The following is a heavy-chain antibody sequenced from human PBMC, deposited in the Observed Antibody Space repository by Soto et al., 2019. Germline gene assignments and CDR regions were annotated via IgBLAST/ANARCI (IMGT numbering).Heavy chain of an antibody. D-gene: IGHD3-9*01. J-gene: IGHJ6*02. CDR2: IYYSGST. Sequence: QVQLQESGPGLVKPSQTLSLTCTVSGGSISSGGYYWSWIRQHPGKGLEWIGYIYYSGSTYYNPSLKSRVTISVDTSKNQFSLKLSSVTAADTAVYYCARFIPWVLLDILTGSQDYYGMDVWGQGTTVTVSS. V-gene: IGHV4-31*03. CDR1: GGSISSGGYY. CDR3: ARFIPWVLLDILTGSQDYYGMDV.